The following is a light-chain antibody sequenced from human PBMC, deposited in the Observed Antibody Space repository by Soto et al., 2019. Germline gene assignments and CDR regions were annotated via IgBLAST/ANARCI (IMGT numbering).Light chain of an antibody. CDR2: DAS. Sequence: EIVLTQSPVTLSLSPGERATLSCRASQSVSTYLAWYQQKPGQAPRLLIYDASNTAPGIPARFSGSGSGTDFTLTISSLEPEDFAVYYCQQRTKTFGQGTRLEIK. CDR1: QSVSTY. V-gene: IGKV3-11*01. J-gene: IGKJ5*01. CDR3: QQRTKT.